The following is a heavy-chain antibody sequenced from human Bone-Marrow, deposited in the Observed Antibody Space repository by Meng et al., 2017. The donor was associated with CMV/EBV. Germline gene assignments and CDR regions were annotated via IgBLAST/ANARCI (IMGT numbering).Heavy chain of an antibody. CDR2: IRYDGTNT. CDR1: GFTFSNYA. CDR3: AKDPEGFSSAFDS. J-gene: IGHJ4*02. V-gene: IGHV3-30*02. Sequence: GGSLRLSCAASGFTFSNYAMHWVRQAPGKGLEWVTFIRYDGTNTYYADSVKGRFTISRDNSKKVLYLQMSTLRPEDTALYYCAKDPEGFSSAFDSWGRGTLVTVSS. D-gene: IGHD6-19*01.